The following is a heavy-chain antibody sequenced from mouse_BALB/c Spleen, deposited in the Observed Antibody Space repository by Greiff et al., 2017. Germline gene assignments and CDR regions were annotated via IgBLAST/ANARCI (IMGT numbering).Heavy chain of an antibody. CDR3: GGYGNPYYAMDY. CDR1: GYSITSDYA. V-gene: IGHV3-2*02. D-gene: IGHD2-10*02. Sequence: EVQLVESGPGLVKPSQSLSLTCTVTGYSITSDYAWNWIRQFPGNKLEWMGYISYSGSTSYNPSLKSRISITRDTSKNQFFLQLNSVTTEDTATYYCGGYGNPYYAMDYWGQGTSVTVSS. CDR2: ISYSGST. J-gene: IGHJ4*01.